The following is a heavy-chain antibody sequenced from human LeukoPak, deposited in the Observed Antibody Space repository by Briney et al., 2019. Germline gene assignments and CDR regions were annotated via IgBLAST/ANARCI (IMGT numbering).Heavy chain of an antibody. V-gene: IGHV3-21*04. J-gene: IGHJ4*02. CDR1: GFTFSSYS. CDR3: AKRSGNNPLYYFDY. CDR2: ISSSSSYI. Sequence: GGSLRLSCAASGFTFSSYSMNWVRQAPGKGLEWVSSISSSSSYIYYADSVKGRFTISRDNSKNTLYLQMNSLRAEDTAVYYCAKRSGNNPLYYFDYWGQGTLVTVSP. D-gene: IGHD1-14*01.